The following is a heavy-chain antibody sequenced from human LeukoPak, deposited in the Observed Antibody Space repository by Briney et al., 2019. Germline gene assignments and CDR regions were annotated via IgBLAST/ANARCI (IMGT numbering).Heavy chain of an antibody. CDR1: GFTFSSYA. V-gene: IGHV3-23*01. J-gene: IGHJ4*02. Sequence: PGRSLRLSCAASGFTFSSYAMSWVRQAPGKGLGRVSAISGSGGSTYYADSVKGRFTISRDNSKNTLYLQMNSLRAEDTAVYYCAKDVDVVAAMSFDYWGQGTLVTVSS. D-gene: IGHD2-21*02. CDR3: AKDVDVVAAMSFDY. CDR2: ISGSGGST.